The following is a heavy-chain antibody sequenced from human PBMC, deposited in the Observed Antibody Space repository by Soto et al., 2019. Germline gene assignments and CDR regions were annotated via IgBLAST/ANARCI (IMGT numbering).Heavy chain of an antibody. CDR2: IWYDGSNK. CDR1: GFTFSSYG. J-gene: IGHJ5*02. V-gene: IGHV3-33*01. Sequence: GGSLRVSCAASGFTFSSYGMHWVRQAPGKGLEWVAVIWYDGSNKYYADSVKGRFTISRDNSKNTLYLQMNSLRAEDTAVYYCARGSPSYCISTSCYLNWFDPWGQGTLVTVSS. D-gene: IGHD2-2*01. CDR3: ARGSPSYCISTSCYLNWFDP.